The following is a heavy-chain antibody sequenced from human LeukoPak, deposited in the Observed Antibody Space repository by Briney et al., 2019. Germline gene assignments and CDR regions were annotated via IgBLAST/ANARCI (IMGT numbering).Heavy chain of an antibody. CDR2: ISSSSSYI. Sequence: GGSLRLSCAASGFTFSSYSMKWVRQAPGKGLEWVSSISSSSSYIYYADSVKGRFTISRDNAKNSLYLQMNSLRAEDTAVYYCARSGMATATACAFDIWGQGTMVTVSS. J-gene: IGHJ3*02. CDR1: GFTFSSYS. CDR3: ARSGMATATACAFDI. V-gene: IGHV3-21*01. D-gene: IGHD5-24*01.